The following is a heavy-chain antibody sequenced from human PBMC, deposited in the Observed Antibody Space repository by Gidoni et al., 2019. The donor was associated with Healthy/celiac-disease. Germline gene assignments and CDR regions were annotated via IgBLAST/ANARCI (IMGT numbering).Heavy chain of an antibody. CDR3: AKDRTTVLTAGWYFDL. J-gene: IGHJ2*01. V-gene: IGHV3-23*01. Sequence: EVLLLGSGGRLVQPGGSLRLSCVASGFTFSDYAINWVRQAPGKGVEWVSGVSVSGDRTYYADSVKGRFTISRDNSKTTLYLQMSSLRAEDTAVDYCAKDRTTVLTAGWYFDLWGRGTLVTVSS. CDR2: VSVSGDRT. D-gene: IGHD4-17*01. CDR1: GFTFSDYA.